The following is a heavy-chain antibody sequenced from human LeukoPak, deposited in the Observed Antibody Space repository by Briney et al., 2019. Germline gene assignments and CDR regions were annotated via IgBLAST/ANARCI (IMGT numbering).Heavy chain of an antibody. D-gene: IGHD6-19*01. CDR3: ASGPGVAVTGTD. V-gene: IGHV3-23*01. CDR1: GFTFSSYG. J-gene: IGHJ4*02. CDR2: ISGSGGST. Sequence: GGSLRLSCAASGFTFSSYGMSWVRQAPGKGLEWVSAISGSGGSTYYADSVKGRFTISRDNSKNTLYLQMNSLRAEDTAVYYCASGPGVAVTGTDWGQGTLVTVSS.